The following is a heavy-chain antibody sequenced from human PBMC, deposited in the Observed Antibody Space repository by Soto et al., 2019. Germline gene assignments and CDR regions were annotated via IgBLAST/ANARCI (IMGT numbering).Heavy chain of an antibody. CDR2: IHYSGST. J-gene: IGHJ6*02. V-gene: IGHV4-59*02. D-gene: IGHD2-2*01. CDR3: ARARYQLLHPYYYGMDV. Sequence: LFLPCTDPNSSVCSYCVDLVRRPTGKGLEWIGYIHYSGSTKSNPSLKSRVTISVDTSRNQVSLKLSSVTAADSAVYFCARARYQLLHPYYYGMDVWGQGTTVTVSS. CDR1: NSSVCSYC.